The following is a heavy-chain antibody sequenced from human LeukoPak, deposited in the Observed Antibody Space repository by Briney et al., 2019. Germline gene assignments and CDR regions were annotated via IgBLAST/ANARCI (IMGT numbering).Heavy chain of an antibody. CDR2: INPNSGGT. V-gene: IGHV1-2*02. CDR1: GYTFTGYY. CDR3: ARAAAKNYFDY. D-gene: IGHD2-15*01. Sequence: GASVKVSCKASGYTFTGYYMHWVRQAPGQGLEWLGWINPNSGGTNYAQKFQGRVTMTRDTSISTAYMELSRLRSDNTAVYYCARAAAKNYFDYWGQGTLVTVSS. J-gene: IGHJ4*02.